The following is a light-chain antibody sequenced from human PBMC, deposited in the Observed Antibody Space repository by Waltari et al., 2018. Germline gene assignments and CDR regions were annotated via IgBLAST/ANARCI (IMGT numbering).Light chain of an antibody. Sequence: QSALTQPASVSGSPGQSITISCTGTNSDIGSYTYVAWYQHHPGKAPKLILYDVIYRPSRGSDRFSGSRSANTAALTISGLQAEDEANYYCSSYTRASPLEVFGGGTKVTVL. V-gene: IGLV2-14*03. CDR3: SSYTRASPLEV. J-gene: IGLJ2*01. CDR2: DVI. CDR1: NSDIGSYTY.